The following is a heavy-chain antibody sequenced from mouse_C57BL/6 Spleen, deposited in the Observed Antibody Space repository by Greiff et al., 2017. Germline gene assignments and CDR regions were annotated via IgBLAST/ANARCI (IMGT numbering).Heavy chain of an antibody. J-gene: IGHJ2*01. Sequence: VQLQQSGAELVMPGASVKLSCKASGYTFTSYWMHWVKQRPGQGLEWIGEIDPSDSYTNYNQKFKGKSTLTVDKSSSTAYMQLSSLTSEDSAVYYCARIDGNYGYWGQGTTLTVSS. CDR2: IDPSDSYT. CDR1: GYTFTSYW. D-gene: IGHD2-1*01. CDR3: ARIDGNYGY. V-gene: IGHV1-69*01.